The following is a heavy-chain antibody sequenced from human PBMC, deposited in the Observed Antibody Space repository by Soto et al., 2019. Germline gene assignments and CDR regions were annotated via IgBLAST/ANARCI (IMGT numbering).Heavy chain of an antibody. V-gene: IGHV4-31*03. CDR1: GGSISSGGYY. CDR2: IYYSGST. J-gene: IGHJ4*02. CDR3: ARVVKAIFGGPKGDY. D-gene: IGHD3-3*01. Sequence: QVQLQESGPGLVKPSQTLSLTCTVSGGSISSGGYYWSWIRQHPGKGLEWIGYIYYSGSTYYNPSLKSRVTVSVDTSKNQYSRKLSSVTAADTAVYYCARVVKAIFGGPKGDYWGQGTLVTVSS.